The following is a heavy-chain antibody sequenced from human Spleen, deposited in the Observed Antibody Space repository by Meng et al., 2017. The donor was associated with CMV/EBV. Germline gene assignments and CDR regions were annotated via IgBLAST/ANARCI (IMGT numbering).Heavy chain of an antibody. CDR3: AREFLDDYWTTQGGMDV. J-gene: IGHJ6*02. CDR1: GFTFSNDYW. CDR2: IRYDGSNK. Sequence: GESLKISCETSGFTFSNDYWMHWVRQAPGKGLEWVAFIRYDGSNKYYADSVKGRFTISRDNSKNTLYLQMNSLRAEDTAVYYCAREFLDDYWTTQGGMDVWGQGTTVTVSS. D-gene: IGHD3-3*01. V-gene: IGHV3-30*02.